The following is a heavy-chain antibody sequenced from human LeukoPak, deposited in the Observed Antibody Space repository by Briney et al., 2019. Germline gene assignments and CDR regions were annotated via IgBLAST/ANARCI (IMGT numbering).Heavy chain of an antibody. CDR3: ARVDGGSTGILHT. CDR1: GASISSYY. Sequence: SETLSLTCSVSGASISSYYWTWIRQPAGKGLEWIGRFSTTWSTSYNPSLKSRVTMSVGTSKNQFSLKLSSVTAADTAVYYCARVDGGSTGILHTWGQGTLVTVSS. CDR2: FSTTWST. V-gene: IGHV4-4*07. J-gene: IGHJ5*02. D-gene: IGHD7-27*01.